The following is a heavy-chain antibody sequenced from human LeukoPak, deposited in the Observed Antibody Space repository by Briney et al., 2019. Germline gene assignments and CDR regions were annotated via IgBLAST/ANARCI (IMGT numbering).Heavy chain of an antibody. J-gene: IGHJ4*02. CDR3: AGADYDILTGYPYYFDY. CDR1: GGTFSSYT. CDR2: IIPILGIA. Sequence: SVKVSCKASGGTFSSYTISWVRQAPGQGLEWMGRIIPILGIANYTQKFQGRVTITADKSTSTAYIELSSLRSEDTAVYYCAGADYDILTGYPYYFDYWGQGTLVTVSS. D-gene: IGHD3-9*01. V-gene: IGHV1-69*02.